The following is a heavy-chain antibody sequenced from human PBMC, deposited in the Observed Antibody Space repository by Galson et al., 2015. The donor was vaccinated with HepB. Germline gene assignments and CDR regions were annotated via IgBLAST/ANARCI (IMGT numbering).Heavy chain of an antibody. Sequence: SLRLSCAASGFTFSSYGMNWVRQAPGKGLEWVSSISSSSSYIYYADSVKGRFTISRDNAKNSPYLQMNSLRAEDTAVYYCARGPTGMDWYFDLWGRGTLVTVSS. V-gene: IGHV3-21*01. CDR2: ISSSSSYI. D-gene: IGHD3-10*01. CDR1: GFTFSSYG. J-gene: IGHJ2*01. CDR3: ARGPTGMDWYFDL.